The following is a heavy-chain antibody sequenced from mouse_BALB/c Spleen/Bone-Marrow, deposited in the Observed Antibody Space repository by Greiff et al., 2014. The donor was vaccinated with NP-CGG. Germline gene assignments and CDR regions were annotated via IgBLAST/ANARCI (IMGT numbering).Heavy chain of an antibody. Sequence: QVQLKESGAELVRPGTSVKVSCKASGYAFTNYLIEWVKQRPGQGLEWIGMINPGSGGTYYNEKFKGKATLTADKSSSTAYMQLSSLTSDDSAVYFCARRDGSYFDYWGQGTTLTVSS. CDR2: INPGSGGT. CDR1: GYAFTNYL. D-gene: IGHD3-3*01. J-gene: IGHJ2*01. V-gene: IGHV1-54*01. CDR3: ARRDGSYFDY.